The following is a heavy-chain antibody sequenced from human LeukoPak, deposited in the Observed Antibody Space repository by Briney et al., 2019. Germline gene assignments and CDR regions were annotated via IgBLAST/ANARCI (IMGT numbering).Heavy chain of an antibody. V-gene: IGHV3-48*03. CDR2: ISSSGSTI. Sequence: GESLRLSCAASGFTFSSYEMNWVRQAPGKGLEWVSYISSSGSTIYYADSVKGRFTISRDNAKNSLYLQMNSLRAEDTAVYNCAELGITMIGGVWGKGTTVTISS. D-gene: IGHD3-10*02. J-gene: IGHJ6*04. CDR1: GFTFSSYE. CDR3: AELGITMIGGV.